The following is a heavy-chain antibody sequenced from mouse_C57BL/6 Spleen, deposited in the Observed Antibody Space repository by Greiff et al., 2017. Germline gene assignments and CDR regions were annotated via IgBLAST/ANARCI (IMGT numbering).Heavy chain of an antibody. J-gene: IGHJ4*01. CDR3: ARAPYYYGSSPYAMDY. CDR2: ILPGSGST. Sequence: QVQLQQSGAELMKPGASVKLSCKATGYTFTGYWIEWVKQRPGHGLEWIGEILPGSGSTNYNEKFKGKATFTADTSSNTAYMQLSSLTTEDSAIYASARAPYYYGSSPYAMDYWGQGTSVTVSS. D-gene: IGHD1-1*01. V-gene: IGHV1-9*01. CDR1: GYTFTGYW.